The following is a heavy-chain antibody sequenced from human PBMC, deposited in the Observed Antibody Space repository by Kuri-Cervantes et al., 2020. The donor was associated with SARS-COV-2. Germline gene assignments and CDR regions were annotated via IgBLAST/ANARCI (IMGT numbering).Heavy chain of an antibody. Sequence: ASVKVSCKASGYTFTSYAMHWVRQAPGQRLEWMGWINAGNGNTKYSQKFQGRVTITRDTSASTAYMELSSLRFEDTAVYYCARGAEITIFGRMRGFDYWGQGTTVTVSS. D-gene: IGHD3-3*01. CDR2: INAGNGNT. J-gene: IGHJ4*03. CDR3: ARGAEITIFGRMRGFDY. CDR1: GYTFTSYA. V-gene: IGHV1-3*01.